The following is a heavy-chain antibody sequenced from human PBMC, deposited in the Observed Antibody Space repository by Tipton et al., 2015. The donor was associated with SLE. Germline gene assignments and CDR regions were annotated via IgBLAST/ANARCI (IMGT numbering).Heavy chain of an antibody. CDR1: GYTFTSHD. J-gene: IGHJ4*02. CDR3: ARGGSYQDGNGYFYYFDF. CDR2: MNANSGNT. V-gene: IGHV1-8*01. Sequence: QSGPEVKKPGASVKVACKASGYTFTSHDINWVRQATGQGLEWMGWMNANSGNTDFAQKFQGRVTMTRNTSISAAYMELSSLRSDDTAVYYCARGGSYQDGNGYFYYFDFWGQGSLVTVSS. D-gene: IGHD3-22*01.